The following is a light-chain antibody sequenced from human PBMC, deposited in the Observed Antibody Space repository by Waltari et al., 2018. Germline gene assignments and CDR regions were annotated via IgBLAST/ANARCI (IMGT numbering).Light chain of an antibody. CDR2: DVS. CDR3: SSYTSTSTLVV. J-gene: IGLJ2*01. V-gene: IGLV2-14*03. CDR1: TNALGTYDY. Sequence: QSALTQPASVSGSPGQSLTISCSGTTNALGTYDYVSWYQHHPGKAPKLIIYDVSHRPSGVSSRFSGSKSGNTASLTVSGLQAEDEADYYCSSYTSTSTLVVFGGGTKLTVL.